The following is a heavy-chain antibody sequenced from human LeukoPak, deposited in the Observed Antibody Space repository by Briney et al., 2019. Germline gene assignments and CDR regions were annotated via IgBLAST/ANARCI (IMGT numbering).Heavy chain of an antibody. CDR2: IYTGGGT. J-gene: IGHJ6*03. V-gene: IGHV3-53*01. Sequence: GGSLRLSCAASGFTVSTNYMGWVRQAPGRGLEWVSVIYTGGGTYYADSVKGRFTISRDNAKNSLYLQMSSLRAEDTAVYFCARDPSMTSNFYYYMDVWGKGTTVTVSS. CDR3: ARDPSMTSNFYYYMDV. CDR1: GFTVSTNY. D-gene: IGHD2-21*02.